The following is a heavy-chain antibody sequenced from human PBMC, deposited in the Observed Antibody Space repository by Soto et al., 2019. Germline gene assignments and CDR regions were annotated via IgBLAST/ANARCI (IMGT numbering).Heavy chain of an antibody. CDR2: TYYRSKWYN. V-gene: IGHV6-1*01. CDR3: AREAYYDFWSGYTTIDY. Sequence: SQTLSLTCAISGDSVSSNSAAWNWIRQSPSRGLEWLGRTYYRSKWYNDYAVSVKSRITINPDTSKNQFSLQLNSVTPEDTAVHYCAREAYYDFWSGYTTIDYWGQGTLVTVSS. CDR1: GDSVSSNSAA. D-gene: IGHD3-3*01. J-gene: IGHJ4*02.